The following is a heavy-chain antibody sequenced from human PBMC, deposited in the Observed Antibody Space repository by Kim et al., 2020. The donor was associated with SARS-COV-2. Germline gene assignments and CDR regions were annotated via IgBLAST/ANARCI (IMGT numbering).Heavy chain of an antibody. J-gene: IGHJ4*02. D-gene: IGHD3-10*01. V-gene: IGHV3-23*01. CDR3: AKEVLTRSGRSFDF. CDR2: ISGSGSST. CDR1: GFTFSNYA. Sequence: GGSLRLSCAASGFTFSNYAMSWVRQAPGKGLEWVSAISGSGSSTYYADSVKGRFTISRDNSKNTLYMQMNSLRAEDTAVYYCAKEVLTRSGRSFDFWGQGTLVTVSS.